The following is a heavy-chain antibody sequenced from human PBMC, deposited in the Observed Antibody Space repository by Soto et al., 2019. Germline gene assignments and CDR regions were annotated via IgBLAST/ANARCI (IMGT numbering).Heavy chain of an antibody. Sequence: QVQLVQSGAEVKKPGSSVKVACKASGGTFSSYTISWVRQAPGQWLEWMGRIIPILGIANYARKFQGRVTSTADKATSTADMEVSRLRSEDTALYYCARFSIAAYPPRIDYYYYMDVWGKGTTVTVSS. J-gene: IGHJ6*03. CDR2: IIPILGIA. D-gene: IGHD6-25*01. CDR1: GGTFSSYT. CDR3: ARFSIAAYPPRIDYYYYMDV. V-gene: IGHV1-69*02.